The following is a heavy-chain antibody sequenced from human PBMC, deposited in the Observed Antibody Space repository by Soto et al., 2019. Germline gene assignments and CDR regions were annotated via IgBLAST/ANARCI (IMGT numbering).Heavy chain of an antibody. V-gene: IGHV3-30*18. CDR3: AKDITAAAGTSGAFEI. CDR1: GFTFSSYG. J-gene: IGHJ3*02. D-gene: IGHD6-13*01. Sequence: QVQLVESGGGVVQPGRSLRLSCAASGFTFSSYGMHWVRQAPGKGLEWVAVISYDGSNKYYADSVKGRFTISRDNSKNTLYLQMKSLRAQDTGVYYCAKDITAAAGTSGAFEIWGQGTMVTVSS. CDR2: ISYDGSNK.